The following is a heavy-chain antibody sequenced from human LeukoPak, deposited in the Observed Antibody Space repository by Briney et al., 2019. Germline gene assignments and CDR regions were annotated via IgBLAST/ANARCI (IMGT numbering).Heavy chain of an antibody. CDR3: VGLMVRGVIGP. CDR2: MNPNSGNT. CDR1: GYTFIDYD. V-gene: IGHV1-8*01. Sequence: ASVKDSCNTSGYTFIDYDINWVRQATRQGLEWMGWMNPNSGNTGYAQKFQGRVTMTRDTSITTAYMELSSLRSDDTAVSYCVGLMVRGVIGPWGQGTPVTVSS. D-gene: IGHD3-10*01. J-gene: IGHJ5*02.